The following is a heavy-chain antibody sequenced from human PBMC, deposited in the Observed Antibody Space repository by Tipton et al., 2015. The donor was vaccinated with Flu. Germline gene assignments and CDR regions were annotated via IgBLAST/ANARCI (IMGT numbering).Heavy chain of an antibody. J-gene: IGHJ5*02. CDR1: GDSMTSSRYY. D-gene: IGHD3-3*01. Sequence: LRLSCSVSGDSMTSSRYYWGWIRQPPRKGLEWIGSIFHSGRTYYNPSLKSRVTISVDTSKNQFSLKLISVTAADTAVYYCARVSPGVESWFDPWGQGTLVTVSS. CDR3: ARVSPGVESWFDP. V-gene: IGHV4-39*07. CDR2: IFHSGRT.